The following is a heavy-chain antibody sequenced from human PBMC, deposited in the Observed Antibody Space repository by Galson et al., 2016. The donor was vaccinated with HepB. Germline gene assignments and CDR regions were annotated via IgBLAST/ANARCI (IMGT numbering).Heavy chain of an antibody. D-gene: IGHD1-26*01. Sequence: SLRLSCAASGFILSSYWMHWVRQVPGKGLQWVSRINDNDGSFTDYADSVWGRFTISRDNAKNILYLQMNSLRADDTAVYYCARDLAGAHDYWGQGTRVTVSS. V-gene: IGHV3-74*01. CDR2: INDNDGSFT. J-gene: IGHJ4*02. CDR3: ARDLAGAHDY. CDR1: GFILSSYW.